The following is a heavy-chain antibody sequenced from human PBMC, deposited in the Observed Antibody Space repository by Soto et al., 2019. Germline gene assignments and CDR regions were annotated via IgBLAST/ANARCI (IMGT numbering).Heavy chain of an antibody. J-gene: IGHJ4*02. CDR1: GYTFTSYG. V-gene: IGHV1-69*13. CDR3: ARDYSGSYYRLDY. Sequence: SVKVSCKASGYTFTSYGINWVRQAPGQGLEWMGGIIPIFGTANYAQKFQGRVTITADESTSTAYMELSSLRSEDTAVYYCARDYSGSYYRLDYWGQGTLVTVSS. CDR2: IIPIFGTA. D-gene: IGHD1-26*01.